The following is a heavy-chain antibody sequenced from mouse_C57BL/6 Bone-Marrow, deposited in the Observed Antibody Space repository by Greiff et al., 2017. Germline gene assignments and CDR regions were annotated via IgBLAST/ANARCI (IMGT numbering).Heavy chain of an antibody. J-gene: IGHJ4*01. CDR3: ARGYDYDYAMDY. V-gene: IGHV14-1*01. CDR1: GFNIKDYY. D-gene: IGHD2-4*01. Sequence: VQLQQSGAELVRPGASVKLSCTASGFNIKDYYMHWVKQRPEQGLEWIGRIDPEDGDTEYAPKFQGKATMTADTSSNTAYLQLSSLTSEDSAVYYCARGYDYDYAMDYWGQGTSVTVSS. CDR2: IDPEDGDT.